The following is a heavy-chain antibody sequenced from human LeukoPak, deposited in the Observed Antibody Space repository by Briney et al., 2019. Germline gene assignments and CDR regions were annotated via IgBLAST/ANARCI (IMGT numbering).Heavy chain of an antibody. V-gene: IGHV3-11*04. Sequence: GGSLRLSCAASGFTFSDYYMSWIRQAPGKGLEWVSYISSSGSTIYYADSVKGRFTISRDNAKNSLYLQMNSLRAEDTAVYYCARVISTNLLGQSHLRADFDYWGQGTLVTVSS. CDR2: ISSSGSTI. D-gene: IGHD1-14*01. J-gene: IGHJ4*02. CDR1: GFTFSDYY. CDR3: ARVISTNLLGQSHLRADFDY.